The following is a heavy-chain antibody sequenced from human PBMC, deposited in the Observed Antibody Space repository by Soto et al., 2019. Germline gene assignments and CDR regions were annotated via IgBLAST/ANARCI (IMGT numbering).Heavy chain of an antibody. CDR2: INAGNGNT. D-gene: IGHD6-6*01. J-gene: IGHJ6*03. Sequence: ASVKVSCKASGYTFTSYAMHWVRQAPGQRLEWMGWINAGNGNTKYSQKFQGRVTITRDTSASTAYMELSSLRSEDTAVYYCAMLGDVSVSHYYYVDVWGKGTTVTVPS. V-gene: IGHV1-3*01. CDR1: GYTFTSYA. CDR3: AMLGDVSVSHYYYVDV.